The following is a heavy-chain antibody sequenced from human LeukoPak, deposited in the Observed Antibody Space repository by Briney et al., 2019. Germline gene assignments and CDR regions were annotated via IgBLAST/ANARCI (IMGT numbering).Heavy chain of an antibody. J-gene: IGHJ4*02. Sequence: PGGSLRLSCAASGFTVSSNYMSWVRQAPGKGLEWVSVIYSGGSTYYADSVKGRFTISRDNSKNTLYLQMNSLRAEDTAVYYCARDRGPYSSGWYRGLNWGQGTLVTVSS. D-gene: IGHD6-19*01. CDR2: IYSGGST. V-gene: IGHV3-53*01. CDR1: GFTVSSNY. CDR3: ARDRGPYSSGWYRGLN.